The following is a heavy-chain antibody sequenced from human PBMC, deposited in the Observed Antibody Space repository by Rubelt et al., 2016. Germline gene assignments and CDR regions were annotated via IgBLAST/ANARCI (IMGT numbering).Heavy chain of an antibody. D-gene: IGHD3-22*01. CDR3: ARGYFDSTGDFDS. V-gene: IGHV1-18*01. CDR1: GYTFTTYG. Sequence: QVHLVQSAIEVKKPGASVKISCKTSGYTFTTYGIIWVRRAPGQGLEWMGWINTYNDKTNYPQKFQGRVSMTTDSSTNTADMELRSLRSDDTAVYYCARGYFDSTGDFDSWGQGTLVTVSS. J-gene: IGHJ4*02. CDR2: INTYNDKT.